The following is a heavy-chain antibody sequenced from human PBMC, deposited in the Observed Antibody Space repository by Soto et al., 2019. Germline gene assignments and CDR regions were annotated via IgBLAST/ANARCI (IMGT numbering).Heavy chain of an antibody. D-gene: IGHD3-3*01. Sequence: SETLSLTCTVSGGSISSSSYYWGWIRQPPGKGLEWIGSIYYSGSTYYNPSLKSRVTISVDTSKNQFSLELTSVTAADTAVYYCARLNYFWRGYWYGMDVWGQGTTVTVSS. CDR2: IYYSGST. CDR1: GGSISSSSYY. V-gene: IGHV4-39*01. CDR3: ARLNYFWRGYWYGMDV. J-gene: IGHJ6*02.